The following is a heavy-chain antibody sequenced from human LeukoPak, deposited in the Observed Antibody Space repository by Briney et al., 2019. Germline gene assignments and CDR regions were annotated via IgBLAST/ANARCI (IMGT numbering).Heavy chain of an antibody. V-gene: IGHV3-11*01. Sequence: GGSLRLSCAASGFTFSDYYMSWIRQAPGKGLEWVSYISSSGSTIYYADSVKGRFTISRDNAKNSLYLQMNSLRAEDTAVYYCASLSIAAQLMGDAFDIWGQGTMVTVSS. D-gene: IGHD6-6*01. CDR1: GFTFSDYY. J-gene: IGHJ3*02. CDR2: ISSSGSTI. CDR3: ASLSIAAQLMGDAFDI.